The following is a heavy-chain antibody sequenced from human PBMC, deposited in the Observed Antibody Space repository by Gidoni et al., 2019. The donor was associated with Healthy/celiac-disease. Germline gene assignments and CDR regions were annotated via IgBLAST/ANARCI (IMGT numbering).Heavy chain of an antibody. Sequence: EVQLLESGGGLVQPGGSLRLSCAASGFTFRSYAMSWVRQAPGKGLEWVSAISGSGGSTYYADSVKGRFTISRDNSKNTLYLQMNSLRAEDTAVYYCAKDRGFGELGLADYWGQGTLVTVSS. CDR1: GFTFRSYA. D-gene: IGHD3-10*01. CDR2: ISGSGGST. CDR3: AKDRGFGELGLADY. J-gene: IGHJ4*02. V-gene: IGHV3-23*01.